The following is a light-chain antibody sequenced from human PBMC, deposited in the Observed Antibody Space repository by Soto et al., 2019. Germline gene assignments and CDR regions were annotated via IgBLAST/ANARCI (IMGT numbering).Light chain of an antibody. Sequence: ETVMTQSPATLSVSPGERATLSCRASQSVSSNLAWYQQKPGQAPRILIYGASTRATGIPVRFSGSGSGTEFTLTISSLQSGDFAVYYCLQYNNWPLTFGQGTKVEIK. CDR2: GAS. J-gene: IGKJ1*01. CDR1: QSVSSN. CDR3: LQYNNWPLT. V-gene: IGKV3-15*01.